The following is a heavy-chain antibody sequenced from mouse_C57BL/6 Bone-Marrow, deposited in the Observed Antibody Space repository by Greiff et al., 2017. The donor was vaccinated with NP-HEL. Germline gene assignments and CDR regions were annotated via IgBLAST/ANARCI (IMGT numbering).Heavy chain of an antibody. D-gene: IGHD2-3*01. CDR3: TRGIYDGYYDYFDY. CDR2: IDPETGGT. V-gene: IGHV1-15*01. Sequence: LPPSVAALVPPVSSVPLSFTASGYTFTDYAMHWVTHTPVHCLEWIGAIDPETGGTAYNQKFKGKAILTADKSSSTAYMELRSLTSEDSAVYYCTRGIYDGYYDYFDYWGQGTTLTVSS. CDR1: GYTFTDYA. J-gene: IGHJ2*01.